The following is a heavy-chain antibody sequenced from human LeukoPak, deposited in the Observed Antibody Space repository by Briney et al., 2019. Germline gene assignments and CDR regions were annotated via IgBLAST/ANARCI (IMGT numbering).Heavy chain of an antibody. J-gene: IGHJ6*02. CDR3: ARPLTSTNYYYGMDV. CDR1: GGSISSGGYC. CDR2: IYYSGST. V-gene: IGHV4-31*03. Sequence: SETLSLTCTVSGGSISSGGYCWSWIRQHPGKGLEWIVYIYYSGSTYYNPSLKSRVTISVDTSKNQFSLKLSSVTAADTAVYYCARPLTSTNYYYGMDVWGQGTTVTVSS. D-gene: IGHD1-1*01.